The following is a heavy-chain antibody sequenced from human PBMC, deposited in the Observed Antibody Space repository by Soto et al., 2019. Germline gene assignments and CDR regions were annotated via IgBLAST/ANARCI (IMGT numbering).Heavy chain of an antibody. V-gene: IGHV5-51*01. CDR1: GYSFTSYW. J-gene: IGHJ4*02. Sequence: SGESLKISCKGSGYSFTSYWIGWVRQMPGKGLEWMGIIYPGDSDTGYSPSFQGQVTISADKSISTAYLQWSSLKASDTAMYYCAVSYLEMATTNPLDYWGQGTLVTVSS. D-gene: IGHD1-1*01. CDR3: AVSYLEMATTNPLDY. CDR2: IYPGDSDT.